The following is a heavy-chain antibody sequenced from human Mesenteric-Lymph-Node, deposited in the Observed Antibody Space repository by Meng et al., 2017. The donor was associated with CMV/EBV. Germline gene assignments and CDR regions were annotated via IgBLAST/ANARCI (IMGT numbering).Heavy chain of an antibody. CDR3: ARIPGVSSYYYYGMDV. D-gene: IGHD2-15*01. J-gene: IGHJ6*02. CDR1: GGSISTYY. CDR2: IYYSGST. Sequence: GSLRLSCTVSGGSISTYYWSWIRQPPGKGLEWIGYIYYSGSTNYSPSLKSRVTISVDTSKNQFSLKMWYITAADTAVYYCARIPGVSSYYYYGMDVWGQGTTVTVSS. V-gene: IGHV4-59*01.